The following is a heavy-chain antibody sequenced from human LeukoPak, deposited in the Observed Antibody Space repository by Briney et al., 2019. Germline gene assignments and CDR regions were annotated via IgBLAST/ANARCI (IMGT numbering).Heavy chain of an antibody. D-gene: IGHD1-26*01. J-gene: IGHJ4*02. CDR2: INPNSGDT. CDR3: ARDSSVVGATGPLDY. CDR1: GYTFTGYY. V-gene: IGHV1-2*02. Sequence: ASVKVSCKASGYTFTGYYIHWVRQTPGQGLEWMGWINPNSGDTLYAQKFQGRVTMTRDTSISTAYMELSRLRSDDTAVYYCARDSSVVGATGPLDYWGQGTLVTVSS.